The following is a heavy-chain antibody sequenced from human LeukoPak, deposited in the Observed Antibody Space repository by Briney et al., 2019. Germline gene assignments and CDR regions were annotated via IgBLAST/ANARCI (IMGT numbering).Heavy chain of an antibody. J-gene: IGHJ4*02. CDR2: IRYDGSNK. Sequence: GGSLRLSCAASGFTFSSYGMHWVRQAPGKGLEWVAFIRYDGSNKYYADSVKGRFTISRDNSKNTPYLQMNSLRAEDTAVYYCATPTYYYGSGSYYNPLDDWGQGTLVTVSS. D-gene: IGHD3-10*01. CDR1: GFTFSSYG. V-gene: IGHV3-30*02. CDR3: ATPTYYYGSGSYYNPLDD.